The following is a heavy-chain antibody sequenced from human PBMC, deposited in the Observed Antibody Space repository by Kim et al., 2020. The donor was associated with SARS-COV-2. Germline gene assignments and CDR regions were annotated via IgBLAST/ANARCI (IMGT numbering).Heavy chain of an antibody. CDR2: ISYDGSNK. V-gene: IGHV3-30-3*01. J-gene: IGHJ6*02. CDR1: GFTFSSCA. Sequence: GGSLRLSCAASGFTFSSCAIHWVRQAPGKGLEWVAVISYDGSNKNYADSVKGRFTISRDNSKNTLYLQMNSLRAEDTALYYCARDAWSRLRGLTYSYYGMDVWGPGTTVTVSS. CDR3: ARDAWSRLRGLTYSYYGMDV. D-gene: IGHD3-10*01.